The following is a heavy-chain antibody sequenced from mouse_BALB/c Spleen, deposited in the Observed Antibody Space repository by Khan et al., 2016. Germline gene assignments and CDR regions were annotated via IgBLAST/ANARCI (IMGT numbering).Heavy chain of an antibody. J-gene: IGHJ4*01. D-gene: IGHD1-1*01. CDR3: ARYVGSSYVRAMDY. V-gene: IGHV3-8*02. CDR2: ISYSGST. CDR1: GDSITSGY. Sequence: EVQLQESGPSLVKPSQTLSLTCSVTGDSITSGYWNWIRKFPGNKLEYMGYISYSGSTYYNPSLKSRISITRDTSKNQYYLQLNSVTTEDTATYYCARYVGSSYVRAMDYWGQGTSVTVSS.